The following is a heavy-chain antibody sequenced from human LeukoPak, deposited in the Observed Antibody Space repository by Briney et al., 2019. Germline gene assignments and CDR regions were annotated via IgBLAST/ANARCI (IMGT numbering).Heavy chain of an antibody. CDR2: ISGSGGRT. Sequence: SGGSLRLSCAASGFTFSSYAMSWVRQAPGKGLEWVSAISGSGGRTYYADSVKGRFTISRDNSKNTLYLQMNSLRAEDTAVYYCAKADTESPLQGRYYDFWSVIGETYYYYGMDVWGQGTTVTVSS. D-gene: IGHD3-3*01. V-gene: IGHV3-23*01. CDR3: AKADTESPLQGRYYDFWSVIGETYYYYGMDV. CDR1: GFTFSSYA. J-gene: IGHJ6*02.